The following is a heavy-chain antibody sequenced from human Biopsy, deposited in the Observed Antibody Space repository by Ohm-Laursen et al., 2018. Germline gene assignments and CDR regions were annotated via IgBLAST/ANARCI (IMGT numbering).Heavy chain of an antibody. Sequence: SETLSLTCTVSGDSINNYYWSWIRQPAGKGLEWIGRIYTSESPNYNLSLESRVTMSVDTSKNQFPLNLRSVTAADTAVYYCARGTGRYYVYGAFDIWGQGTVVTVSS. V-gene: IGHV4-4*07. D-gene: IGHD1-26*01. CDR1: GDSINNYY. CDR3: ARGTGRYYVYGAFDI. J-gene: IGHJ3*02. CDR2: IYTSESP.